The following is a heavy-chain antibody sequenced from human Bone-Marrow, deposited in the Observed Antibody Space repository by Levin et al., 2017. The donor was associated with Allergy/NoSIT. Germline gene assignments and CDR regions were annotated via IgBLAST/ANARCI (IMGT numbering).Heavy chain of an antibody. CDR2: IKQDGSDK. J-gene: IGHJ4*02. Sequence: RAGGSLRLSCVASGFTFNNYWMNWVRQAPGKGLEWVANIKQDGSDKYYVDSVKGRFTISRDNAKNSLYLQMNSLRAEDTAVYYCARVYCSDNSCYGTGPSEYWGQGTLVTVSS. CDR1: GFTFNNYW. CDR3: ARVYCSDNSCYGTGPSEY. D-gene: IGHD2-15*01. V-gene: IGHV3-7*03.